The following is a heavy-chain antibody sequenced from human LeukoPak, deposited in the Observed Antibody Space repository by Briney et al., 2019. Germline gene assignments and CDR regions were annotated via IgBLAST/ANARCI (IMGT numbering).Heavy chain of an antibody. D-gene: IGHD3-10*01. J-gene: IGHJ5*02. Sequence: VSVKVSCKASGYTFTSYDINWVRQATGQGLEWMGWMNPNSGNTGYAQKFQGRVTMTRNTSISTAYMELSSLRSEDTAAYYCARDVTYYYYGSGSFGWFDPWGQGTLVTVSS. CDR3: ARDVTYYYYGSGSFGWFDP. CDR1: GYTFTSYD. V-gene: IGHV1-8*01. CDR2: MNPNSGNT.